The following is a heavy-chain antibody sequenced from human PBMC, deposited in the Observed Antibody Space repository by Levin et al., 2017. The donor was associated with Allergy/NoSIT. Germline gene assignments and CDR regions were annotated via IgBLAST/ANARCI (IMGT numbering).Heavy chain of an antibody. CDR1: GFTFDDYA. CDR2: ISWNSGSI. CDR3: AKDQSVKSWELLYCYFDY. J-gene: IGHJ4*02. Sequence: GGSLRLSCAASGFTFDDYAMHWVRQAPGKGLEWVSGISWNSGSIGYADSVKGRFTISRDNAKNSLYLQMNSLRAEDTALYYCAKDQSVKSWELLYCYFDYWGQGTLVTVSS. V-gene: IGHV3-9*01. D-gene: IGHD1-26*01.